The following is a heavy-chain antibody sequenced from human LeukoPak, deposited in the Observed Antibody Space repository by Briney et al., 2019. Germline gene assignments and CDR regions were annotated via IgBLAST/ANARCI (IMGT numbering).Heavy chain of an antibody. V-gene: IGHV3-33*01. J-gene: IGHJ4*02. Sequence: PGGSLRLSCAASGFTFSSYDMHWVRQAPGKGLEWVAVIWYDGSNKYYADSVKGRFTISRDNSKNTLYLQMNSLRAEDTAVYYCARDRSSRLPSDFDYWGQGALVTVSS. CDR1: GFTFSSYD. CDR2: IWYDGSNK. CDR3: ARDRSSRLPSDFDY. D-gene: IGHD2-2*01.